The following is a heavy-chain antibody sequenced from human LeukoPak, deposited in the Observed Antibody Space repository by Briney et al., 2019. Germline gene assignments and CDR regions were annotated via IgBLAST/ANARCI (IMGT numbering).Heavy chain of an antibody. CDR3: AKDPKGSTVTTYGFVW. J-gene: IGHJ4*02. Sequence: GGSLRLSCAASGFTFRSYAMSWVRQAPGKGPEWVAAIGGSGGTTYYADSVKGRFTISRDNSKNTLFLQMNSLRAEDTAVYYCAKDPKGSTVTTYGFVWWGQGTLVTVSS. CDR2: IGGSGGTT. D-gene: IGHD4-17*01. CDR1: GFTFRSYA. V-gene: IGHV3-23*01.